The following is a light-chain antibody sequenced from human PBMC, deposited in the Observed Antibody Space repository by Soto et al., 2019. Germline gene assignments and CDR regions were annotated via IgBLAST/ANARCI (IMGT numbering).Light chain of an antibody. CDR1: SSDVGGYNY. CDR3: SSYTSSSTPYV. V-gene: IGLV2-14*01. CDR2: DVS. J-gene: IGLJ1*01. Sequence: QSALTQPASGSGSPGQSITISCTGTSSDVGGYNYVSWYQQHPGKAPKLMIYDVSNRPSGVSNRFSGSKSGNTASLTISGLQAEDEADYYCSSYTSSSTPYVFGTGTRSPA.